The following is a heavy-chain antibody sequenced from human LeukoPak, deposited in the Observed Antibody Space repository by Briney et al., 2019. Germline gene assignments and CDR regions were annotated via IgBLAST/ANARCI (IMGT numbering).Heavy chain of an antibody. V-gene: IGHV3-30*03. CDR2: ISSDGNDK. Sequence: GGSLRLSRAASGVTFSSYGMHWVRQAPGKGLEWVALISSDGNDKLYGDSVKGRFTISRDDSKSTLYLQMNSLRAEDTAVYYCTTKVIRGNSGDDYDDWGQGTLVAVSS. CDR1: GVTFSSYG. J-gene: IGHJ4*02. D-gene: IGHD5-12*01. CDR3: TTKVIRGNSGDDYDD.